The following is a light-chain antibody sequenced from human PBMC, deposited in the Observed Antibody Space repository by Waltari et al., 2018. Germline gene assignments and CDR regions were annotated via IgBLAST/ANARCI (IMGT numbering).Light chain of an antibody. J-gene: IGLJ2*01. CDR2: ESK. V-gene: IGLV6-57*01. CDR1: SGNIGSNY. CDR3: QSYNGTNQV. Sequence: FMLTQPQSMSESPGKTVPITCPRNSGNIGSNYVKWYQQRPGRSPTTIIYESKLRPSGVPDRFSGSIDSSSNSASLTISGLKTEDEADYYCQSYNGTNQVFGGGTRLTVL.